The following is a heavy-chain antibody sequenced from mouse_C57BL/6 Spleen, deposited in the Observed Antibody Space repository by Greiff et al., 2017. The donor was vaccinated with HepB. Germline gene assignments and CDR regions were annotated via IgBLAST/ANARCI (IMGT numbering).Heavy chain of an antibody. V-gene: IGHV1-15*01. CDR2: IDPETGGT. Sequence: SGAELVRPGASVTLSCKASGYTFTDYEMHWVKQTPVHGLEWIGAIDPETGGTAYNQKFKGKAILTADKSSSTAYMELRSLTSEDSAVYYCTGRQLRLRLDYWGQGTTLTVSS. J-gene: IGHJ2*01. CDR3: TGRQLRLRLDY. D-gene: IGHD3-2*02. CDR1: GYTFTDYE.